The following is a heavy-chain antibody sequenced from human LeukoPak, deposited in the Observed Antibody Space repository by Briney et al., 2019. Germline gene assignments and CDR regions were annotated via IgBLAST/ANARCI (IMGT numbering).Heavy chain of an antibody. CDR3: ARLGATGTSRRPRYYYYMDV. Sequence: SESLSLTCTVSGVSISSHYWSWIRQPPGQGREWFGYIYYSGSTNYNASLKYRVTISVDTSKNQFSLKLSSVTAADTAVYYCARLGATGTSRRPRYYYYMDVWGKGTTVTVSS. D-gene: IGHD1-1*01. J-gene: IGHJ6*03. CDR1: GVSISSHY. V-gene: IGHV4-59*11. CDR2: IYYSGST.